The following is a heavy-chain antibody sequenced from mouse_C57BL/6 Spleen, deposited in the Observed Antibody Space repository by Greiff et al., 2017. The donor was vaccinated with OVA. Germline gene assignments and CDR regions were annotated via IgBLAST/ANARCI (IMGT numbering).Heavy chain of an antibody. Sequence: DVMLVESGGGLVKPGGSLKLSCAASGFTFSSYTMSWVRQTPEKRLEWVATISGGGGNTYYPDSVKGRFTISRDNAKNTLYLQMSSLRSEDTALYYCARHEDDWYYFDYWGQGTTLTVSS. CDR3: ARHEDDWYYFDY. J-gene: IGHJ2*01. CDR1: GFTFSSYT. CDR2: ISGGGGNT. V-gene: IGHV5-9*01. D-gene: IGHD2-12*01.